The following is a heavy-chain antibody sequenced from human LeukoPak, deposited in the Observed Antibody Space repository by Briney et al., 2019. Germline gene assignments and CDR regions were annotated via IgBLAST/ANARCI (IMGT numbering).Heavy chain of an antibody. D-gene: IGHD2-15*01. V-gene: IGHV4-34*01. CDR1: GGSFSGYY. CDR3: ARGKAGSHCGGGSFCMRFMDV. Sequence: SETLSLTCAVYGGSFSGYYWSWIRQPPGKGLEWIGEINHSGSTNYNPSLKSRVTISVDTSKNQFSLKLSSVTAADTAVYYCARGKAGSHCGGGSFCMRFMDVWGKGTTVTVSS. CDR2: INHSGST. J-gene: IGHJ6*04.